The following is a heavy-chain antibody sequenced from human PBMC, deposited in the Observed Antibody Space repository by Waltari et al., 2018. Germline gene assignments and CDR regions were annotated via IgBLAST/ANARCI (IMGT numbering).Heavy chain of an antibody. D-gene: IGHD5-12*01. V-gene: IGHV4-39*07. Sequence: QLQPQESGPGLVKPPETLSLPCPVSGGSISSSSYYWGWIRQPPEKGLEWVASMDYSGRTYYNPSLKSRVTISVDTSKNQFSLEVRSVTAADTAVYYCARGFGSATTSRFDPWGQGIVVTVSS. CDR2: MDYSGRT. CDR1: GGSISSSSYY. CDR3: ARGFGSATTSRFDP. J-gene: IGHJ5*02.